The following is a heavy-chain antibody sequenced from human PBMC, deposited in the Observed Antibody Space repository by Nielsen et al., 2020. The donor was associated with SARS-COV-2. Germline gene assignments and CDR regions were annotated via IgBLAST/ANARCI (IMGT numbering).Heavy chain of an antibody. J-gene: IGHJ5*02. D-gene: IGHD3-10*01. CDR3: ARDHNTLVRGVLWFDP. V-gene: IGHV4-38-2*02. Sequence: SETLSLTCAVSGYSISNGYSWGWIRQSPGKGLEWIGSMFYSGSTYYNPSLKSRVTISLDTSKNQFSLKMTSVTAADTAVYYCARDHNTLVRGVLWFDPWGLGTLVTVSS. CDR2: MFYSGST. CDR1: GYSISNGYS.